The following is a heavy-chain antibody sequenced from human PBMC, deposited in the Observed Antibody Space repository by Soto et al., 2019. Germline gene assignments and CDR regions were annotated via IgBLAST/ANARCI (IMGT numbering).Heavy chain of an antibody. CDR2: VYYSGRT. Sequence: PSETLSLTCTVSGGSINSGDYYWSWIRQTPGKGLEWIGYVYYSGRTYYNPPLKSRPSMTIATSNKQFSLKLDSVTAADTALYHCSRAVVSRSIFGVVTNTFDPWGQGTLVTVSS. CDR1: GGSINSGDYY. D-gene: IGHD3-3*01. CDR3: SRAVVSRSIFGVVTNTFDP. J-gene: IGHJ5*02. V-gene: IGHV4-30-4*02.